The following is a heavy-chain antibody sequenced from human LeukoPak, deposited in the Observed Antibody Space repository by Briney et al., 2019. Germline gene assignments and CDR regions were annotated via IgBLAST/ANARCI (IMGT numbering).Heavy chain of an antibody. V-gene: IGHV3-30*18. CDR2: ISYDGSNK. D-gene: IGHD1-1*01. Sequence: GGSLRLSCAASGFTFSSYGMHWVRQAPGKGLEWVAVISYDGSNKYYADSVKGRFTISRDNSKNTLYLQMNSLRAEDTAVYYCAKDLRPWNDVSEFDYWGQGTLVTVSS. J-gene: IGHJ4*02. CDR1: GFTFSSYG. CDR3: AKDLRPWNDVSEFDY.